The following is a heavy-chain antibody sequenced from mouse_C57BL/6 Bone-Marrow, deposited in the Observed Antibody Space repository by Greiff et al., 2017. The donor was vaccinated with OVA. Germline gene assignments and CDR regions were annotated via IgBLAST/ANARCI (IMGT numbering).Heavy chain of an antibody. D-gene: IGHD2-1*01. CDR2: IFPGSGST. Sequence: QVQLKQSGAELMKPGASVKLSCKATGYTFTGYWIEWVKQRPGHGLEWIGWIFPGSGSTYYNEKFKGKATLTVDKSSSTAYMLLSSLTSEDSAVYFCARGGYGKIPFAYWGQGTLVTVSA. CDR3: ARGGYGKIPFAY. V-gene: IGHV1-75*01. J-gene: IGHJ3*01. CDR1: GYTFTGYW.